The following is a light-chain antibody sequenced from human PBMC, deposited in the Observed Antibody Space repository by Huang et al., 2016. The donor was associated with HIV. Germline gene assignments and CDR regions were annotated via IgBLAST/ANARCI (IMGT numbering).Light chain of an antibody. Sequence: EIVLTQSPRSLSLSPGEKATLHCRASQSVSNYYLAWYQQRPGQHPRLLIHAASTRASGSPGRFSGSGSGTAFTLTIIRLEPEDSAVYFCHQYGTPPWTFGQGTRVEI. CDR3: HQYGTPPWT. V-gene: IGKV3-20*01. CDR1: QSVSNYY. CDR2: AAS. J-gene: IGKJ1*01.